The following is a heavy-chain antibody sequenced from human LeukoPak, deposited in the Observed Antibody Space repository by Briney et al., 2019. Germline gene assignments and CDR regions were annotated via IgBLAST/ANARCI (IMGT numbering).Heavy chain of an antibody. V-gene: IGHV1-46*01. Sequence: ASVKVSCKASGHTFTSDYIHWVRQAPGQGLEWLGIINPSGGRTTYGQNFQGRVTMTRDTSTSTVYMELSSLRSEDTAVYYCARGSRFLDYWGQGTLVTVSS. CDR2: INPSGGRT. CDR3: ARGSRFLDY. CDR1: GHTFTSDY. J-gene: IGHJ4*02. D-gene: IGHD3-3*01.